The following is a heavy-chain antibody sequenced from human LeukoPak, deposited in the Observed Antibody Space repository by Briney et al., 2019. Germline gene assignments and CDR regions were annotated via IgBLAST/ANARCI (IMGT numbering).Heavy chain of an antibody. V-gene: IGHV4-4*07. CDR2: IYTSGST. CDR1: GGSNSNYY. J-gene: IGHJ6*03. Sequence: SETLSLTCTVSGGSNSNYYWSWIRQPAGRGLEWIGRIYTSGSTNYNPTLKSRVTMSADTSQNQFSLKLSSVTAADTAVYYCARACRVVPAAIYYYMDVWGKGTTVTVSS. D-gene: IGHD2-2*01. CDR3: ARACRVVPAAIYYYMDV.